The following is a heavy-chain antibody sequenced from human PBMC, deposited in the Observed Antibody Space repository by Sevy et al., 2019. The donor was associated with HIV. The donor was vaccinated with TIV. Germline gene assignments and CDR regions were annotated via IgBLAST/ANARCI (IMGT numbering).Heavy chain of an antibody. CDR3: ATTKDYYESYGSPFDY. CDR2: FDPEDGET. V-gene: IGHV1-24*01. D-gene: IGHD3-22*01. CDR1: GSTLSRLS. J-gene: IGHJ4*02. Sequence: ASVKVSCKVSGSTLSRLSMHWVRQVPGKGLEWMASFDPEDGETFYARKFQGRVTMTEDTSTETAYMELSSLRSEDTAVYFCATTKDYYESYGSPFDYWGRGTLVTVSS.